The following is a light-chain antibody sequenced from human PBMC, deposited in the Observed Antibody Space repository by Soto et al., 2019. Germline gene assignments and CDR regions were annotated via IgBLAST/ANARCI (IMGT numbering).Light chain of an antibody. V-gene: IGLV1-51*02. CDR1: SSNIGNNY. CDR2: ENN. Sequence: QSVLTQPPSVSAAPGQKVTISCSGSSSNIGNNYVSWYQQYPRTAPNVLIYENNERPSGIPDRFSGSKSGTSATLGITGLQTGYEADYYCWTWDSSLSVWVFGTGTKLTVL. CDR3: WTWDSSLSVWV. J-gene: IGLJ3*02.